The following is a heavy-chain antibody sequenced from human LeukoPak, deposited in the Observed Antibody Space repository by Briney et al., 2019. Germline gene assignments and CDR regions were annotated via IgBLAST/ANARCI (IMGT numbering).Heavy chain of an antibody. CDR3: ARFIAAPYYFDY. Sequence: GGSLRLSCAASGFTFSSYAMHWVRQAPGKGLEWVSSISSSSGYIYYADSVKGRFTIPRDNAKNSLYLQMNSLRAEDTAVYYCARFIAAPYYFDYWGRGTLVTVSS. D-gene: IGHD6-13*01. CDR2: ISSSSGYI. J-gene: IGHJ4*02. V-gene: IGHV3-21*01. CDR1: GFTFSSYA.